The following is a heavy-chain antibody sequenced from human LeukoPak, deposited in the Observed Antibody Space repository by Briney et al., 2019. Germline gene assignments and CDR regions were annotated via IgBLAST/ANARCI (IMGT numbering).Heavy chain of an antibody. CDR3: ARGPIIDIVIVPAADDYYYMDV. CDR1: GYTLRSYG. CDR2: ISAYNGNT. D-gene: IGHD2-2*01. J-gene: IGHJ6*03. Sequence: ASVKVSCKASGYTLRSYGITWVRQAPGQGLEWMGWISAYNGNTKYPQKLQGRVTMTTDTSTSTAYMELRSLRSDDTAVYYCARGPIIDIVIVPAADDYYYMDVWGKGTAVTVSS. V-gene: IGHV1-18*01.